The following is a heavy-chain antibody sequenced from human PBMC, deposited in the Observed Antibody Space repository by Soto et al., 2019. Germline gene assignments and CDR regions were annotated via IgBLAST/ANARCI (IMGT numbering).Heavy chain of an antibody. Sequence: LEILSLTCTVSGGSISSFYCSWIRQPPGKGLEWIGYIYYSGSTNYNPSLKSRVTISVDTSKNQFSLKLSSVTAADTAVYYCARDLKYRWFDPWGQGTLVTVSS. CDR1: GGSISSFY. CDR2: IYYSGST. D-gene: IGHD3-16*02. V-gene: IGHV4-59*01. CDR3: ARDLKYRWFDP. J-gene: IGHJ5*02.